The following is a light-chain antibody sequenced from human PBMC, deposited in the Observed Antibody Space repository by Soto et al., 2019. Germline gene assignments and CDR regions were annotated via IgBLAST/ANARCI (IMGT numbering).Light chain of an antibody. CDR3: QSYDSSLSGLV. CDR2: GNT. Sequence: QSALTQPASVSGSPGQSITISCTGTSSDVGGYNYVSWYQHHPGKAPKLIIYGNTNRPSGVPDRFSGSKSGTSASLAITGLQAEDEADYYCQSYDSSLSGLVFGTGTKVTVL. V-gene: IGLV2-14*03. CDR1: SSDVGGYNY. J-gene: IGLJ1*01.